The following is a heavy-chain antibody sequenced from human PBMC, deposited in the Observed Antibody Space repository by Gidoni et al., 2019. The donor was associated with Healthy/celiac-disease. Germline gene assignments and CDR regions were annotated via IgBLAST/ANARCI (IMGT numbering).Heavy chain of an antibody. Sequence: QVQLVQSGAEVKKPGSSVKVSCKASGYTFTSYYMHWVRQAPGQGLDWMGIINPSGGSTSYAQKFQGRVTMTRDTSTSTVYMELSRLRSEDTAVYYCARDPILRFLEWLYPYGMDVWGQGTTVTVSS. CDR2: INPSGGST. CDR1: GYTFTSYY. V-gene: IGHV1-46*03. CDR3: ARDPILRFLEWLYPYGMDV. J-gene: IGHJ6*02. D-gene: IGHD3-3*01.